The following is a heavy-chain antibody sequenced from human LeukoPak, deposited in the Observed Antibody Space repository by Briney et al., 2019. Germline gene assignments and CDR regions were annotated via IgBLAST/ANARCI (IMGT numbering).Heavy chain of an antibody. J-gene: IGHJ4*02. CDR3: ARGLPRREWLVRSAFDY. Sequence: SETLSRTCTVSGGSISSYYWSWIRQPPGKGLEWIGYIYYSGSTNYNPSLKSRVTISVDTSKNQFSLKLSSVIAADTAVYYCARGLPRREWLVRSAFDYWGQGTLVTVSS. D-gene: IGHD6-19*01. CDR2: IYYSGST. CDR1: GGSISSYY. V-gene: IGHV4-59*12.